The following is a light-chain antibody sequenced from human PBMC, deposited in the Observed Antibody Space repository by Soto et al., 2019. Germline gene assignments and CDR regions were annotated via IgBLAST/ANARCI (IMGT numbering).Light chain of an antibody. CDR1: QSVSSN. CDR2: GAS. V-gene: IGKV3D-15*01. Sequence: EIVMTQSPATLSVSPGERATLSCMASQSVSSNLAWYQQKPGQAPRLLIYGASTMATGIPARFRGSGSGTEFTLTISSLQSEDFEVYYCQQYKNWPITFGQGTRLEIK. CDR3: QQYKNWPIT. J-gene: IGKJ5*01.